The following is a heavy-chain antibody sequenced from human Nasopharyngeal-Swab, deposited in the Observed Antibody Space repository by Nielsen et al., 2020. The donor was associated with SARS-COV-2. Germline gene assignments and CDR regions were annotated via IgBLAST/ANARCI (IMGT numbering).Heavy chain of an antibody. CDR3: AHKKDWNFDY. D-gene: IGHD3/OR15-3a*01. CDR2: LYGDDGK. J-gene: IGHJ4*02. V-gene: IGHV2-5*02. Sequence: RQAPGKALEWLTLLYGDDGKTYSPSLQSRLTITKDTSKNQVVLTMTNMDPVDTATYYCAHKKDWNFDYWGQGIPATVSS.